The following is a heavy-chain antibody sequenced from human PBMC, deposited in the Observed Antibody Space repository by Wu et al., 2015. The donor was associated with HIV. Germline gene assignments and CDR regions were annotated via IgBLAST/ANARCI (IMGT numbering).Heavy chain of an antibody. V-gene: IGHV1-46*02. CDR2: INPSGGST. CDR1: EYDFNLYY. J-gene: IGHJ4*02. D-gene: IGHD4-17*01. CDR3: ASYGDLDY. Sequence: QAQLVQSGAEVRKPGASLKISCQAREYDFNLYYLHWVRQAPGEGLEWMGLINPSGGSTSYAQKFQGRVTMTRDTSTSTVYMELSSLRSEDTAVYYCASYGDLDYWGQGTLVTVSS.